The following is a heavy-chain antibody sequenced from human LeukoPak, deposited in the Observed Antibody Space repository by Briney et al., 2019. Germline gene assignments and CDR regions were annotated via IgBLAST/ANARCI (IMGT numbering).Heavy chain of an antibody. CDR1: GFTFSSYE. CDR3: TELGITMIGGV. Sequence: GGSLRLSCPASGFTFSSYEMNWVRQAPGKGLEWVSYISSSGSTIYYADSVKGRFTISRDNAKNSLYLQMNSLRAEDTAVYYCTELGITMIGGVWGKGTTVTISS. J-gene: IGHJ6*04. D-gene: IGHD3-10*02. V-gene: IGHV3-48*03. CDR2: ISSSGSTI.